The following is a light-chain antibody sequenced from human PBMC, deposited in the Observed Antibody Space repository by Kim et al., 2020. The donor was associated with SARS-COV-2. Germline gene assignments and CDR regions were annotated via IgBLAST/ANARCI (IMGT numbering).Light chain of an antibody. Sequence: SPGERATLSCRASQSVRSNYLAWYQQKPGQAPRLLISGVSRRATGIPDRFSGSGSGTDFTLTISRLEPEDFAVYYCHQYGSSLPYTFGQGTKLEI. CDR2: GVS. V-gene: IGKV3-20*01. CDR3: HQYGSSLPYT. J-gene: IGKJ2*01. CDR1: QSVRSNY.